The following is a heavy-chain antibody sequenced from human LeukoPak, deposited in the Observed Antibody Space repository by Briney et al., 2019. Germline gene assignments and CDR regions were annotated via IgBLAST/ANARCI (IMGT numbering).Heavy chain of an antibody. D-gene: IGHD1-14*01. V-gene: IGHV3-30*02. CDR3: MARNREEVPDNFDI. Sequence: GGSLRLSCAASGFTFSSYGMHWVRQAPGKGLEWVAFIGYAGNHKYYADSVKGRFIISRDNSKNTVSLQMNSLRGEDTAVYYCMARNREEVPDNFDIWGQGTMVTVSS. CDR1: GFTFSSYG. CDR2: IGYAGNHK. J-gene: IGHJ3*02.